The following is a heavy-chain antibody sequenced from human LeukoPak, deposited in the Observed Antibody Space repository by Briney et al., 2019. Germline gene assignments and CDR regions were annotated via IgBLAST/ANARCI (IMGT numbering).Heavy chain of an antibody. V-gene: IGHV3-23*01. J-gene: IGHJ4*02. D-gene: IGHD3-10*01. Sequence: PGGTLRLSCAASGFTFSSYGMSWVRQAPGKGLEWVSGISGSGGSTYYADSVKGRFTISRDNSKNTLYLQMNSLRAEDTAVYYCAKQERKVRGVDYWGQGTLVTVSS. CDR3: AKQERKVRGVDY. CDR1: GFTFSSYG. CDR2: ISGSGGST.